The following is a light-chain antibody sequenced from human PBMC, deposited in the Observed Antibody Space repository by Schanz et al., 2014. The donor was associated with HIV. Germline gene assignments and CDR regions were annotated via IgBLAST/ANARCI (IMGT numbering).Light chain of an antibody. CDR1: SRDVGGYNY. V-gene: IGLV2-14*01. CDR3: CSYAGSSPFVV. Sequence: QSALTQPASVSGSPGQSITISCTGTSRDVGGYNYVSWYQQPPGKAPKLMIYDVSKRPSGVPDRFSGSKSGNTASLTISGLQAEDAADYYCCSYAGSSPFVVFGGGTKLTVL. J-gene: IGLJ2*01. CDR2: DVS.